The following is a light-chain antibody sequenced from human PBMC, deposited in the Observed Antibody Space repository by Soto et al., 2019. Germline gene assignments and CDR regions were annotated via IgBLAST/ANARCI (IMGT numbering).Light chain of an antibody. V-gene: IGKV3-20*01. Sequence: EIVFPQSPGTLSLSPGERATLSCRAIQIVTSNYLAWYQQKPGQAPRLLIFGASIRDTGIPDRFSGRGSGTVFTLTISRLEPEDFAVYYCQQYGSSPGTFGPGTKVDIK. CDR2: GAS. CDR1: QIVTSNY. CDR3: QQYGSSPGT. J-gene: IGKJ1*01.